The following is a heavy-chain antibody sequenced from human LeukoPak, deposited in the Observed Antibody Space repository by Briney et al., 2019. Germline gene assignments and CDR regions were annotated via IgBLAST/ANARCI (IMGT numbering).Heavy chain of an antibody. CDR3: ARTTVTVSHFDY. D-gene: IGHD4-17*01. CDR2: IYYSGST. V-gene: IGHV4-30-4*08. J-gene: IGHJ4*02. Sequence: SETLSLTCTVSGGSISSGDYYWSWIRQPPGKGLEWIGYIYYSGSTSYNPSLKSRVTILVDTSKNQFSLKLSSVTAAETAVYYCARTTVTVSHFDYWGQGTLVTVSS. CDR1: GGSISSGDYY.